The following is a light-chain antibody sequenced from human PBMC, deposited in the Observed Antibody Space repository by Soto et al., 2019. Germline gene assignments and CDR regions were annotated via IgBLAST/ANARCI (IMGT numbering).Light chain of an antibody. Sequence: EIVLMQSPGTLSLSPGERGTLSCRASETVRNNYLTWYQQKPGQAPRLLISAATSRATGIPDRFTGSGSGTDFTLTISRLEPEDFAVYFCQQYGSSPPTFGQGTKVEVK. CDR1: ETVRNNY. J-gene: IGKJ1*01. CDR3: QQYGSSPPT. CDR2: AAT. V-gene: IGKV3-20*01.